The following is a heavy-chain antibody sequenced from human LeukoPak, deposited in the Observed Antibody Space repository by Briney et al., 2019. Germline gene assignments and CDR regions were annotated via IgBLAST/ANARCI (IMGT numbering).Heavy chain of an antibody. Sequence: ASVKVSCKASGYTFTSYYMHWVRQAPGEGLEWMGGFDPEDGETIYAQKFQGRVTMTEDTSTDTAYMELSSLRSEDTAVYYCATDLPHLLFRYGMDVWGQGTTVTVSS. J-gene: IGHJ6*02. CDR1: GYTFTSYY. D-gene: IGHD3-10*01. CDR2: FDPEDGET. CDR3: ATDLPHLLFRYGMDV. V-gene: IGHV1-24*01.